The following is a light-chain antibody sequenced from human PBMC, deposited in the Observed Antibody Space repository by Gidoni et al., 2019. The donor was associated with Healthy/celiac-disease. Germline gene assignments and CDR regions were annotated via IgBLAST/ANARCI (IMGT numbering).Light chain of an antibody. J-gene: IGLJ1*01. CDR3: SSYTSSSTLPYV. Sequence: SDLTQPAFVSGSPGQSITISCTGTSSDVGGYNYVSWYQQHPGKAPKLMIYDVSNRPSVVSNRFSGSKSGNTASLTISGLQAEDEADYYCSSYTSSSTLPYVFGTGTKVTVL. V-gene: IGLV2-14*03. CDR2: DVS. CDR1: SSDVGGYNY.